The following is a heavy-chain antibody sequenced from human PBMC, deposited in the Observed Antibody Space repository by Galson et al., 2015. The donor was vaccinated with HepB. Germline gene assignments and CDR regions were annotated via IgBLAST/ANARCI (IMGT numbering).Heavy chain of an antibody. J-gene: IGHJ4*02. CDR3: ARDSPFHSSGSS. CDR2: IYSGGST. Sequence: SLRLSCAASGFTVSSNYMSWVRQAPGKGLEWVSVIYSGGSTYYADSVKGRFTISRDNSKNTPYLQMNSLRAEDTAVYYCARDSPFHSSGSSWGQGTLVTVSS. D-gene: IGHD3-22*01. CDR1: GFTVSSNY. V-gene: IGHV3-66*02.